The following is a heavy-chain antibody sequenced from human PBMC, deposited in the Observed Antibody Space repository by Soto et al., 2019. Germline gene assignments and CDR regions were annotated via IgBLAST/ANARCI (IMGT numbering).Heavy chain of an antibody. V-gene: IGHV1-46*01. CDR2: IDPSGGST. CDR1: GFTFTTYY. D-gene: IGHD3-22*01. J-gene: IGHJ4*02. Sequence: ASLKVSCKTSGFTFTTYYIHWVRQAPGQGLEWMGMIDPSGGSTTYAQKFQGRITMTSDMSTSTLYMELSSLRAEDTAVYYCARVPYDTTGYYAFWGPGTLVTVS. CDR3: ARVPYDTTGYYAF.